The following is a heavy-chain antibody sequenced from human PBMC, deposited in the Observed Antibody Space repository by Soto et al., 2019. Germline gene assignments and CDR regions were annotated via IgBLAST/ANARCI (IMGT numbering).Heavy chain of an antibody. CDR2: VSHVGDNK. V-gene: IGHV3-30-3*01. Sequence: GGSLRLSCAASGFTFNLFTFHWVRQAPGRGLEWVAVVSHVGDNKFYADSVKGRFTISRDNSKNTLYLQMYSLRVDDTALYYCARGNMDVWGQGTTVTVSS. CDR3: ARGNMDV. CDR1: GFTFNLFT. J-gene: IGHJ6*02.